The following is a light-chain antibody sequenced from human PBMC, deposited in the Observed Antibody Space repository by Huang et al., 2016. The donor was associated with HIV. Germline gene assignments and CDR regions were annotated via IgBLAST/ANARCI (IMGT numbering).Light chain of an antibody. J-gene: IGKJ4*01. V-gene: IGKV3-11*01. Sequence: IVLTQSPASLSLSPGERATLSCRASQSVSHYLACYQHKPGQPPRLLIYGASRRATDIPTRFNGTGSGTDFTLTISSLETEDSAVYHCQESDTWPRLTLGGGTKVEIK. CDR2: GAS. CDR1: QSVSHY. CDR3: QESDTWPRLT.